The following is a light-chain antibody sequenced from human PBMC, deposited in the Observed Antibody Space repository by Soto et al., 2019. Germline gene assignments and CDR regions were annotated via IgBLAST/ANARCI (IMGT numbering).Light chain of an antibody. CDR3: QQYDTSPQA. CDR1: QSLSSSL. Sequence: DIVLTQSPGTLSLSPGERATLSCRASQSLSSSLLAWYQQKPGQAPRLLIYDASSRATGIPDRFSGSGSGTDFTLTISRLEPEDFAVFYCQQYDTSPQAFGQGTKVEIK. V-gene: IGKV3-20*01. J-gene: IGKJ1*01. CDR2: DAS.